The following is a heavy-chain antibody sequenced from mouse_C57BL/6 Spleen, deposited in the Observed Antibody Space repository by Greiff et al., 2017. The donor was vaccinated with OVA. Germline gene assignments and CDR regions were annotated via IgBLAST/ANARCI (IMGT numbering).Heavy chain of an antibody. J-gene: IGHJ3*01. V-gene: IGHV5-17*01. CDR3: ARDYVAWFAY. D-gene: IGHD2-4*01. Sequence: EVMLVESGGGLVKPGGSLKLSCAASGFTFSDYGMHWVRQAPEKGLEWVAYISSGSSTIYYADTVKGRFTISRDNAKNTLFLQMTSLRSEDTAMYYCARDYVAWFAYWGQGTLVTVSA. CDR2: ISSGSSTI. CDR1: GFTFSDYG.